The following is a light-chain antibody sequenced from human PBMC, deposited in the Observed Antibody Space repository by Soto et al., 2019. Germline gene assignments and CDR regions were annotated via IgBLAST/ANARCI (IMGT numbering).Light chain of an antibody. CDR1: QNSNNY. CDR2: DAS. Sequence: DLQMTQSPCSLSASVGDRVTITCQASQNSNNYLDWYQQKPGRAPKLLIYDASNLEAGVPSRFRGSGCGTDFTSTISRLQPEDIATSYCHQYENLPTFGQGTRLEIK. V-gene: IGKV1-33*01. CDR3: HQYENLPT. J-gene: IGKJ5*01.